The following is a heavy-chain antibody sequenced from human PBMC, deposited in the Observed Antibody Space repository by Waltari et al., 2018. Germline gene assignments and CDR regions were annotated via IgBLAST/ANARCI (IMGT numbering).Heavy chain of an antibody. V-gene: IGHV4-59*01. Sequence: QVQLQESGPGLVKPSGTLSLTCAVSGGSISSYHWSWIRQPPGKGLEWIGYIYYSGSTNYNPSLKSRVTISVDTSKNLLSLNLSSVTAADTAVYFCARQRNTGVGGRGYFDKWGQGTLVTVSS. J-gene: IGHJ4*02. CDR2: IYYSGST. CDR1: GGSISSYH. CDR3: ARQRNTGVGGRGYFDK. D-gene: IGHD3-16*01.